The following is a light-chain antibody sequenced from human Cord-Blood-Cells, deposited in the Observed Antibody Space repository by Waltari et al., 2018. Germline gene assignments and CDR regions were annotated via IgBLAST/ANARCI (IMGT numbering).Light chain of an antibody. CDR2: KAS. CDR3: QKDNSYST. Sequence: DIQMTQSPSTLSASVGDRVTITCRASQSISSWLAWYQQKPGKDPKLLIYKASSVESGVPARFSGNGSGTEFTLTHSSLQPDDFATYYCQKDNSYSTFGQGTKVEIK. CDR1: QSISSW. J-gene: IGKJ1*01. V-gene: IGKV1-5*03.